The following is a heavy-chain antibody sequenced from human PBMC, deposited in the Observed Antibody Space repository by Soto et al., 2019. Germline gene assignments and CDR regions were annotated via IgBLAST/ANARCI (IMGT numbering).Heavy chain of an antibody. J-gene: IGHJ4*02. CDR3: ARAMVVVRDFDY. D-gene: IGHD2-21*01. V-gene: IGHV4-34*01. CDR1: GGSFSGYY. Sequence: QVQLQQWGAGLFKPSETLSLTCAVYGGSFSGYYWSWIRQPPGKGLEWIGEINHSGSTNYNPSLKSRVTISVDTSKNQFSLKLSSVTAADTAVYYCARAMVVVRDFDYWGQGTLVTVSS. CDR2: INHSGST.